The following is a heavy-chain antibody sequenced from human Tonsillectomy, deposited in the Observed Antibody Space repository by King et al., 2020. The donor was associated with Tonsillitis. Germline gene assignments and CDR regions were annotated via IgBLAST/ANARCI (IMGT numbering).Heavy chain of an antibody. CDR2: ISGSGDRT. Sequence: VQLVESGGDLVQPGGSLRLSCVVSGFTSRSYGMNWVRQAPGKGLEWVSGISGSGDRTYYADSVKGRFTISRDNSKKTLYLQMNSLRAEETAIYYCAKDGQQGPADLDYWGQGTLVTVAS. J-gene: IGHJ4*02. CDR1: GFTSRSYG. CDR3: AKDGQQGPADLDY. V-gene: IGHV3-23*04. D-gene: IGHD6-25*01.